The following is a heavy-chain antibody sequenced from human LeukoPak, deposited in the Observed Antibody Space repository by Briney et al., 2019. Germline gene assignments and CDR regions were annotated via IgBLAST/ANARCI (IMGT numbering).Heavy chain of an antibody. J-gene: IGHJ4*02. D-gene: IGHD6-19*01. CDR3: ARGREVAVAGLLFDY. Sequence: ASETLSLTCTVSGGSISSYYWSWIRQPPGKGLEWIGYIYYSGSTNYGPSLKSRVTISVDTSKNQFSLKLSSVTAADTAVYYCARGREVAVAGLLFDYWGQGTLVTVSS. CDR1: GGSISSYY. CDR2: IYYSGST. V-gene: IGHV4-59*01.